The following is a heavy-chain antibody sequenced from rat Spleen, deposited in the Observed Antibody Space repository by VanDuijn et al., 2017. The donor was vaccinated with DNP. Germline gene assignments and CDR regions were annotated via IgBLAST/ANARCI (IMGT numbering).Heavy chain of an antibody. CDR1: GLTFSNYN. V-gene: IGHV5-25*01. CDR3: ARHSLAY. J-gene: IGHJ3*01. CDR2: ISPTGSNT. Sequence: EVKLVESGGGLVQPGKSLKLSCAASGLTFSNYNMSWVRQAPTKGLEWVASISPTGSNTFYRDSVTGRFTVSRDNAKTTLYLQMDSLRSEDTATYYCARHSLAYWGQGTLVTVSS.